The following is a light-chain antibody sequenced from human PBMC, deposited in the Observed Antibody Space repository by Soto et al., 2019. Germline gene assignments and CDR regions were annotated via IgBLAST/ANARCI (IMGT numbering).Light chain of an antibody. CDR2: AAS. Sequence: DIQMTQSPSSLSASVGDRVTITCRASQSISSYLNWYQQKPGKAPKLLIYAASSLQSGVPSRFSGRGSGTDFTLTSSSLQPEDFATYYCQQSYSTPQSFGQGTKREIK. J-gene: IGKJ2*01. V-gene: IGKV1-39*01. CDR3: QQSYSTPQS. CDR1: QSISSY.